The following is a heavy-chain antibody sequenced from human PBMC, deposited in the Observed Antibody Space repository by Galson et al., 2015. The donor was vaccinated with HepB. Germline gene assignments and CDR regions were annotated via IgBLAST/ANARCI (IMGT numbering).Heavy chain of an antibody. D-gene: IGHD3-16*01. CDR3: ARVEVWGIFPAGENAFDI. J-gene: IGHJ3*02. CDR2: IKQDGSEK. V-gene: IGHV3-7*01. Sequence: SLRLSCAASGFTFSSYWMSWVRQAPGKGLEWVANIKQDGSEKYYVDSVKGRFTISRGNAKNSLYLQMNSLRAEDTAVYYCARVEVWGIFPAGENAFDIWGQGTMVTVSS. CDR1: GFTFSSYW.